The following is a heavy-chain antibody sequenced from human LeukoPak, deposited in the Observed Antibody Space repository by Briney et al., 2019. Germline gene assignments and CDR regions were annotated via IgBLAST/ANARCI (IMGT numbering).Heavy chain of an antibody. CDR2: ITGSGSRT. J-gene: IGHJ4*02. CDR1: GFTFSNYA. D-gene: IGHD6-19*01. CDR3: AKGKTVAGTGGHNFDY. V-gene: IGHV3-23*01. Sequence: GGSLRLSCAASGFTFSNYAMSWVRQAPGMGLEWVSAITGSGSRTYYVDSVKGRFTISRDNSKDTLYLQMNSLGAEDTALYYCAKGKTVAGTGGHNFDYWGQGTLVTVSS.